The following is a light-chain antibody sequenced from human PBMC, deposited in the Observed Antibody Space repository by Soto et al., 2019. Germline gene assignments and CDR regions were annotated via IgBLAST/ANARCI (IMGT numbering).Light chain of an antibody. Sequence: QSVLTQPPSASGTPGQRVTISCSGSSSNIGSNTVQWYQQLPGTAPRLLIYSNDQRPSGVPDRFSGSKSGNTASLTISGLQADDEADYFCSTYAGTYTYVAFGGGTKLTVL. J-gene: IGLJ2*01. CDR1: SSNIGSNT. CDR2: SND. CDR3: STYAGTYTYVA. V-gene: IGLV1-44*01.